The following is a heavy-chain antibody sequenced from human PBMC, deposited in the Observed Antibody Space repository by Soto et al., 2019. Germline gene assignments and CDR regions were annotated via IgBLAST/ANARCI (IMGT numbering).Heavy chain of an antibody. CDR2: MNPNSGNT. V-gene: IGHV1-8*01. Sequence: QVQLVQSGAEVKKPGASVKVSCKASGYTFTSYDINWVRQATGQGLEWMGWMNPNSGNTGYAQKCQGRVTMTRNTSMSTAYMELSSLRSEETAVYYCARSVARYYGMDVGGQGTTVTVSS. CDR3: ARSVARYYGMDV. J-gene: IGHJ6*02. D-gene: IGHD5-12*01. CDR1: GYTFTSYD.